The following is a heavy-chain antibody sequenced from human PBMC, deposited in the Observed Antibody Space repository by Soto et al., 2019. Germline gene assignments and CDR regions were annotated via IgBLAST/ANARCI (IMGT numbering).Heavy chain of an antibody. CDR1: GGTFSSYA. D-gene: IGHD1-1*01. Sequence: SVKVSCKASGGTFSSYAISWVRQAPGQGLEWMGWINASFGTAKYSQKFQGRVTITRDTSASTAYMELSSLRSEDTAVYYCASESLSGTTPCNYWGQGTLVTVSS. CDR3: ASESLSGTTPCNY. CDR2: INASFGTA. J-gene: IGHJ4*02. V-gene: IGHV1-69*05.